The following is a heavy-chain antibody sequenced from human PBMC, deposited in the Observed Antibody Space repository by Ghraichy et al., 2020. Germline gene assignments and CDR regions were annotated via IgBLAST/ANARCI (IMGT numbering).Heavy chain of an antibody. Sequence: GGSLRLSCAASGVTFSSYAMSWVRQAPGKGLEWVSAISGSGDKEYYADSVKGRFTISRDNFKNTLYLEMNSLRAEETALYYCAKDPSPYSSSWYYFDYWGQGTLVTVSS. V-gene: IGHV3-23*01. CDR1: GVTFSSYA. D-gene: IGHD2-2*01. CDR2: ISGSGDKE. J-gene: IGHJ4*02. CDR3: AKDPSPYSSSWYYFDY.